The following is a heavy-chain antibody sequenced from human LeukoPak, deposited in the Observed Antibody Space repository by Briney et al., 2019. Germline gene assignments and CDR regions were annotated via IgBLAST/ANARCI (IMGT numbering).Heavy chain of an antibody. J-gene: IGHJ4*02. CDR3: ARWYSSGWYGAFDY. CDR2: IYYSGST. D-gene: IGHD6-19*01. Sequence: KPSETLSLTCTVSGGSISSYYWSWIRQPPGKGLEWIGYIYYSGSTNYNPSLKSRVTISVDTSKNQFSLKLSSVTAADTAVYYCARWYSSGWYGAFDYWGQGTLVTVSS. V-gene: IGHV4-59*08. CDR1: GGSISSYY.